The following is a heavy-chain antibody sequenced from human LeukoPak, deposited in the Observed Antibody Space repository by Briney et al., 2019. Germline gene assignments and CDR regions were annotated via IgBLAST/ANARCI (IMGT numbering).Heavy chain of an antibody. J-gene: IGHJ6*03. V-gene: IGHV3-64*01. Sequence: PGGSLRLSCAASGFTFSSYAMHWVRQAPGKGLEYVSAISSNGGSTYYANSVKGRFTISRDNPKNTLYLQMGSLRAEDMAVYYCARALYYYYYMDVWGKGTTVTVSS. CDR1: GFTFSSYA. CDR3: ARALYYYYYMDV. CDR2: ISSNGGST.